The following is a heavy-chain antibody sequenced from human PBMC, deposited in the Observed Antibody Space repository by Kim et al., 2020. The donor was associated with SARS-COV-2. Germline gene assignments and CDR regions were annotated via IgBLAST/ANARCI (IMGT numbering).Heavy chain of an antibody. J-gene: IGHJ6*02. CDR2: ISSSSSSI. CDR3: ARGLRGGSRAESSHGMDV. CDR1: GFTFSSYS. Sequence: GGSLRLSCAASGFTFSSYSMNWVRQAPGKGLEWVSYISSSSSSIYYADSVKGRFTISRDNAKNSLYLQMNSLRDEDTAVYYCARGLRGGSRAESSHGMDVWGQGTTVTVSS. D-gene: IGHD3-16*01. V-gene: IGHV3-48*02.